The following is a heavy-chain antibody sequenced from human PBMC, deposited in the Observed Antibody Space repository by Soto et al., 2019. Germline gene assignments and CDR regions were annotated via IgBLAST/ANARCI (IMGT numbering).Heavy chain of an antibody. CDR3: ARHEGDWELVDY. V-gene: IGHV4-39*01. D-gene: IGHD1-26*01. CDR1: GGSISSSSYY. CDR2: IYYSGST. J-gene: IGHJ4*02. Sequence: SETLSLTCTVSGGSISSSSYYWGWIRQPPGKGLEWIGSIYYSGSTYYNPSLKSRVTISVDTSKNQFSLKLSSVTAADTAVYYCARHEGDWELVDYWGQGTLVTVSS.